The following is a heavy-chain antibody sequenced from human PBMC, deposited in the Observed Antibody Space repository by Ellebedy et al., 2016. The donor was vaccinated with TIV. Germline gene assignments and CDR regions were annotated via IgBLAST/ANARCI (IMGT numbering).Heavy chain of an antibody. Sequence: MPSETLSLTCAVYGGSFTSYYWSWIRQSPGKGLEWFGEIDHRGTTTYNPSLESRVIISVYTSKNQFSLKVRSVTAADTGIYYCARSGTYARSSLFDYWGQGNLVTVSS. CDR3: ARSGTYARSSLFDY. V-gene: IGHV4-34*01. J-gene: IGHJ4*02. CDR1: GGSFTSYY. CDR2: IDHRGTT. D-gene: IGHD1-26*01.